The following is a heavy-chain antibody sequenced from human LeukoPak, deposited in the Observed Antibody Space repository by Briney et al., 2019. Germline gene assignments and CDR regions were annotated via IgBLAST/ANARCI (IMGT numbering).Heavy chain of an antibody. CDR3: ARVLDIVVVPAAISDY. CDR2: ISSSSSYI. Sequence: GGSLRLSCTASGFTFGDYAMSWVRQAPGKGLEWVSSISSSSSYIYYADSVKGRFTISRDNAKNSLYLQMNSLRAEDTAVYYCARVLDIVVVPAAISDYWGQGTLVTVSS. V-gene: IGHV3-21*01. J-gene: IGHJ4*02. CDR1: GFTFGDYA. D-gene: IGHD2-2*01.